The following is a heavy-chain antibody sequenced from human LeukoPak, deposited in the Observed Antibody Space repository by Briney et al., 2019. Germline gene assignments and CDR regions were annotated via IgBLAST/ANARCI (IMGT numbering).Heavy chain of an antibody. J-gene: IGHJ4*02. CDR2: IKSKTDGGTT. D-gene: IGHD2-2*01. CDR1: GFTFSNAW. V-gene: IGHV3-15*01. CDR3: TTDPVVVVPAAIPG. Sequence: SGGSLRLSCAASGFTFSNAWVSWVRQAPGKGLEWVGRIKSKTDGGTTDYAAPVKGRFTISRDDSKNTLYLQMNSLKTEDTAVYYCTTDPVVVVPAAIPGWGQGTLVTVSS.